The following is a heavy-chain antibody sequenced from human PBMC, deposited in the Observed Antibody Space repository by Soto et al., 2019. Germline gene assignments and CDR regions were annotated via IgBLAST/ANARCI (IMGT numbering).Heavy chain of an antibody. V-gene: IGHV1-2*02. Sequence: ASVKLSCKTFGYSFTNHFLNWIRQAPGEGLEWMGWISPISGATSYAQRFQGRVTMTRDTSNSTIYMEMTSLKSDDTAVYYCTRGASWYDYWGQGTTCTVSA. CDR1: GYSFTNHF. D-gene: IGHD6-13*01. J-gene: IGHJ4*02. CDR2: ISPISGAT. CDR3: TRGASWYDY.